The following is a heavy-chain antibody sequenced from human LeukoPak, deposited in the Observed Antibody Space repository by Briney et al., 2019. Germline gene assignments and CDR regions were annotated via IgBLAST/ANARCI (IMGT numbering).Heavy chain of an antibody. V-gene: IGHV4-59*01. CDR3: AREDSGTSIDY. J-gene: IGHJ4*01. CDR2: IYYSGNT. Sequence: PSETLSLTCTVSGGSITSYYYTWLRQPPGKGLEWIGYIYYSGNTNYNPSLKSRVTMSLDMSKNQFSLRLTSVTAADTAVYYCAREDSGTSIDYWGQGTLVTVSS. D-gene: IGHD1-26*01. CDR1: GGSITSYY.